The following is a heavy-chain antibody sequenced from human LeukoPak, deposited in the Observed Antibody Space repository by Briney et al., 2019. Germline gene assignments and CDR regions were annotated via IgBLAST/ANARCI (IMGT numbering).Heavy chain of an antibody. V-gene: IGHV1-18*01. CDR1: GYTFTSYG. CDR3: TRATIPAAGIDY. Sequence: ASVNVSCRASGYTFTSYGVSWVRQAPGQGLEWMGWISTYTGDTNYAQKLQGRLTMTTDTSASTAFMELGSLTSDDTAVYYCTRATIPAAGIDYWGQGTLVTVSS. CDR2: ISTYTGDT. D-gene: IGHD6-13*01. J-gene: IGHJ4*02.